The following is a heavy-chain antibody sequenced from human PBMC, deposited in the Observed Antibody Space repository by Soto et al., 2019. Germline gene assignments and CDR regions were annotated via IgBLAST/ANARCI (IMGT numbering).Heavy chain of an antibody. Sequence: QVQLVESGGGVVQPGRSLRLSCAASGFTFSNYGMHWVRQAPGKGLEWVANIWYDGNYKYYGDSVKGRFTISRDNSKNTLYLQMNSLRAEDTALYSCARDKVHLDSGRPYYYYYGMDVWGQGTTVTVSS. CDR1: GFTFSNYG. CDR3: ARDKVHLDSGRPYYYYYGMDV. J-gene: IGHJ6*02. CDR2: IWYDGNYK. D-gene: IGHD3-10*01. V-gene: IGHV3-33*01.